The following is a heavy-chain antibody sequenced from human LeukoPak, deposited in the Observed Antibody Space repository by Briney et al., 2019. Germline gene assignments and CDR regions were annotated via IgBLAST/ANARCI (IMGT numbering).Heavy chain of an antibody. V-gene: IGHV3-30-3*01. D-gene: IGHD3-10*01. CDR3: MRDYMGWFDP. CDR2: ISLDGSTE. J-gene: IGHJ5*02. CDR1: GFSLSNFQ. Sequence: PGRSLGLSCVASGFSLSNFQMYWVRQAPGKGLEWVSIISLDGSTEFYADSVKGRFTISRDTASNTMHLEMNNLRTEDTAVYYCMRDYMGWFDPWGQGTLVTVSS.